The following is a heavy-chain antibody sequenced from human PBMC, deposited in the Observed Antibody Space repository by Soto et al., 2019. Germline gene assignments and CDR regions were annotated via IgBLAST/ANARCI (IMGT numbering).Heavy chain of an antibody. CDR3: SKWAGGFDY. CDR1: GFTFSGYG. V-gene: IGHV3-30*18. CDR2: ISYDGSYK. J-gene: IGHJ4*02. Sequence: QVQLVESGGGVVQPGRSLRLSCAASGFTFSGYGMHWVRQAPGKGLEWVAVISYDGSYKYYADSVKGRFTISRDNSKNTLYLQMNSLRAEDTAVYYCSKWAGGFDYWGQGTLVTVSS.